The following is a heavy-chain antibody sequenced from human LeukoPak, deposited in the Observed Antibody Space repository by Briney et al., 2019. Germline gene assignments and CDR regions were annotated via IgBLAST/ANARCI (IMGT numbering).Heavy chain of an antibody. J-gene: IGHJ4*02. CDR1: GYTFTGYY. Sequence: WASVKVSCKASGYTFTGYYMHWVRQAPGQGLEWMGWINPNSGGTNYAQKFQGRVTMTRDTSISTAYMELSRLRSDDTAVYYCARGPLGYCSGGSCYLGGYFDYWGQGTLVTVSS. CDR2: INPNSGGT. V-gene: IGHV1-2*02. CDR3: ARGPLGYCSGGSCYLGGYFDY. D-gene: IGHD2-15*01.